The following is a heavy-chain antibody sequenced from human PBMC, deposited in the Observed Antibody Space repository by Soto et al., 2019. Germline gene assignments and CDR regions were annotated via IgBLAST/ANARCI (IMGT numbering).Heavy chain of an antibody. CDR2: INAGNGDT. J-gene: IGHJ5*02. CDR1: GYTFSNYA. V-gene: IGHV1-3*01. D-gene: IGHD4-17*01. Sequence: ASVKVSCKASGYTFSNYAIHWVRQAPGQRLEWMGWINAGNGDTKYSQRFQGRVTITRDTSASTAYMELSSLRSEDTAVYYCARRLKRSGDTPLDPWGQGTLVTVSS. CDR3: ARRLKRSGDTPLDP.